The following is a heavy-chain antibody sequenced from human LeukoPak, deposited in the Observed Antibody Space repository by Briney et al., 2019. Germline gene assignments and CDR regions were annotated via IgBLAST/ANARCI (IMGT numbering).Heavy chain of an antibody. CDR2: INGYNGNT. CDR1: GYTLTELS. J-gene: IGHJ6*02. Sequence: ASVKVSCKVSGYTLTELSMHWVRQAPGQGLEWMGWINGYNGNTNYAQKLQGRVTMTTATSTSTAYMELRSLRSGDTAVYYCGRVGMVRGVINYYGMDVWGQGTTVTVSS. V-gene: IGHV1-18*01. D-gene: IGHD3-10*01. CDR3: GRVGMVRGVINYYGMDV.